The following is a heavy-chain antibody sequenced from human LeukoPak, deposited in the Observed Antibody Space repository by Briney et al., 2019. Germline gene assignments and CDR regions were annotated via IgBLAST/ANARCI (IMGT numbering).Heavy chain of an antibody. J-gene: IGHJ4*02. CDR2: IIPIFGTA. Sequence: SVKVSCKASGGTFSSYAISWVRQAPGQGLEWMGGIIPIFGTANYAQKFQGRVTITADESTSTAYMELSSLRSEDTAVYYCARGNYPSWYSSGWHDYWGQGTLVTVSS. CDR3: ARGNYPSWYSSGWHDY. D-gene: IGHD6-19*01. V-gene: IGHV1-69*13. CDR1: GGTFSSYA.